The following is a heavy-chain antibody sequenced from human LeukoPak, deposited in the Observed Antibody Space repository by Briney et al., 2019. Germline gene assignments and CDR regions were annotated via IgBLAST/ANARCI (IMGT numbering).Heavy chain of an antibody. D-gene: IGHD3-16*02. CDR3: ARGKVYDYVWGSYRSPAGFDP. J-gene: IGHJ5*02. Sequence: GGSLRLSCAASGFIFSSYEMNWVRQAPGKGREWGSYISSSGSTIYYADSVKGRFTISRDNAKNSLYLQMNSLRAEDTAVYYCARGKVYDYVWGSYRSPAGFDPWGQGTLVTVSS. V-gene: IGHV3-48*03. CDR2: ISSSGSTI. CDR1: GFIFSSYE.